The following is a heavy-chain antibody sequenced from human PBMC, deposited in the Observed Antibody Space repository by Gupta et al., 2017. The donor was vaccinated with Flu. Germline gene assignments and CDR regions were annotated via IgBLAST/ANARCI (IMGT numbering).Heavy chain of an antibody. CDR3: ARNADFKSSHFEN. CDR1: GFIVSGRY. D-gene: IGHD1-1*01. Sequence: EVQLVESGGGLVQPGGSLRLPCAASGFIVSGRYLSWVRQAPGKGLEWVSVIDSVSNTYYADSVKGRFTISRDASKNTLDLQMNSLRPEDTAVYYCARNADFKSSHFENWGQGTLVTVSS. CDR2: IDSVSNT. J-gene: IGHJ4*02. V-gene: IGHV3-66*02.